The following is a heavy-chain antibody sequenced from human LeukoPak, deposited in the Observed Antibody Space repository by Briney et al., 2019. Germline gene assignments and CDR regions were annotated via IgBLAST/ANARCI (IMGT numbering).Heavy chain of an antibody. Sequence: GGSLRLSCAASGFTFSSYSMNWVRQAPGKGLEWVSSISSSSSYIYYADSVKGRFTISRDNAKNSLYLQMNCLRAEDAAVYYCARDRATVTEDAFDIWGQGTMVTVSS. V-gene: IGHV3-21*01. CDR2: ISSSSSYI. CDR1: GFTFSSYS. J-gene: IGHJ3*02. D-gene: IGHD4-17*01. CDR3: ARDRATVTEDAFDI.